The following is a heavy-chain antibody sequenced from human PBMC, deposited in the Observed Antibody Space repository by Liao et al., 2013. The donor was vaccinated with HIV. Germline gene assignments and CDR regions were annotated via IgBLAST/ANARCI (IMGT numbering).Heavy chain of an antibody. CDR2: IHPTGNT. CDR3: ARGTDFDY. V-gene: IGHV4-4*07. Sequence: VQLQESGPGLVKPSETLSLTCTVSGGSVSSYYWSWLRQPAGKGLEWIGRIHPTGNTNYNPSLKSRVSISVDSSTNRFSLLMTSVTAADTAVYYCARGTDFDYWGRTGTGHRLL. CDR1: GGSVSSYY. D-gene: IGHD2-2*01. J-gene: IGHJ4*03.